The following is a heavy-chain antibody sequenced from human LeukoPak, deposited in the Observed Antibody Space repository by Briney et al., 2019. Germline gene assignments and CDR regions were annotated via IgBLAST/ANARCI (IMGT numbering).Heavy chain of an antibody. CDR3: ARKRTLTSCYDY. D-gene: IGHD5-12*01. Sequence: ASVKVSCKASGYTFTVYYMHWVREAPGQGLEWMGWINPNSGGTNYAQKFQGRVTMTRDTSISTAYMELSRLRSDDTAVYYCARKRTLTSCYDYWGQGTLVTVSS. J-gene: IGHJ4*02. CDR1: GYTFTVYY. CDR2: INPNSGGT. V-gene: IGHV1-2*02.